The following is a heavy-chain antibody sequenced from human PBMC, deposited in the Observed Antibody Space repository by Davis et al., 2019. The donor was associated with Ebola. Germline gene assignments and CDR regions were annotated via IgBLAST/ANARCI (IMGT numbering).Heavy chain of an antibody. CDR3: TRGFEYGDYDRY. CDR1: GFTFSGSA. D-gene: IGHD4-17*01. Sequence: GESLKISCAASGFTFSGSAMHWVRQASGKGLEWVGRIRSKANSYATAYAASVKGRFTISRDDSKNTAYLQMNSLKTEDTAVYYCTRGFEYGDYDRYWGQGTLVTVSS. J-gene: IGHJ4*02. V-gene: IGHV3-73*01. CDR2: IRSKANSYAT.